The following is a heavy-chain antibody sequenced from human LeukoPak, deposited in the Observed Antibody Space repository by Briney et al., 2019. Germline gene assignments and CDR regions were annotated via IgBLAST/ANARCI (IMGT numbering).Heavy chain of an antibody. CDR2: ITGSSSNT. V-gene: IGHV3-21*01. Sequence: GGSLRLSCAASGFPFISYDMIWGRRAPGKGLEWVSTITGSSSNTYYAEPAKGRFTISRDDAKNSLYLQMNSLRAEDTAVYYCGRDFNYWGQGTLVTVAS. J-gene: IGHJ4*02. CDR1: GFPFISYD. CDR3: GRDFNY.